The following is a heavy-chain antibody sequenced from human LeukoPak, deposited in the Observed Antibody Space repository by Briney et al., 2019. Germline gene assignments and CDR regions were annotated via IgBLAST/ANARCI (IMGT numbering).Heavy chain of an antibody. CDR1: GFTFSDYY. Sequence: PGGSLRLSCAASGFTFSDYYMSWIRQAPGKGLECVSYISSSGSTIYYADSVKGRFTISRDNAKNSLYLQMNSLRAEDTAVYYCARDRGSGWYKADYWGQGTLVTVSS. CDR2: ISSSGSTI. V-gene: IGHV3-11*04. J-gene: IGHJ4*02. CDR3: ARDRGSGWYKADY. D-gene: IGHD6-19*01.